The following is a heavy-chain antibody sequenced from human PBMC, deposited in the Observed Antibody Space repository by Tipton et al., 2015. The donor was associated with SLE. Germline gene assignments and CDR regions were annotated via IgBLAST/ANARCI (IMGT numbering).Heavy chain of an antibody. D-gene: IGHD1-7*01. CDR3: ASTQRYNWNFFDY. CDR1: GGSISSVGYY. J-gene: IGHJ4*02. V-gene: IGHV4-61*08. Sequence: TLSLTCAVSGGSISSVGYYWSWIRQTPGKGLEWIGYRYYSGSTNYNPSLKSRVTISVDRSKNQFSLKLSSVTAADTAVYYCASTQRYNWNFFDYWGPGILVTVSS. CDR2: RYYSGST.